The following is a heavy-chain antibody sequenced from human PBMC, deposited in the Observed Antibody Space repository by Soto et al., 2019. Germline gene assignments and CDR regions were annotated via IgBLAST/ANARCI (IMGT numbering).Heavy chain of an antibody. J-gene: IGHJ5*02. CDR2: INTKTGGT. Sequence: QVHLVQSGAEVKKPGASVKVSCKASGYSFTDYYMHWVRQAHGQGLEWMGWINTKTGGTNYAQRVQGRVTMTGDTSINTAYMELSRLRSDDTAVYYCARVGPTGGFDPWGQGTVVTVSS. CDR3: ARVGPTGGFDP. V-gene: IGHV1-2*02. CDR1: GYSFTDYY. D-gene: IGHD1-26*01.